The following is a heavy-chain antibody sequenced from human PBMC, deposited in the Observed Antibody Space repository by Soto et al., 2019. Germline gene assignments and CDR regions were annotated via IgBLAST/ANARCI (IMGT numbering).Heavy chain of an antibody. CDR2: IDPSDSYT. V-gene: IGHV5-10-1*01. CDR3: ARDPEALRDV. J-gene: IGHJ6*02. CDR1: GYSFTSYW. Sequence: LGESLKISCKGSGYSFTSYWISWVRQMPGKGLEWMGRIDPSDSYTNYSPSFQGHVTISADKSISTAYLQWSSLKASDTAMYYCARDPEALRDVWGQGTTVTVSS.